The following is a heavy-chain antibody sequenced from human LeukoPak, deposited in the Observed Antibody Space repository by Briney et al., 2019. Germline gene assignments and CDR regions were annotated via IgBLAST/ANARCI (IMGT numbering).Heavy chain of an antibody. CDR3: ARGHNDC. Sequence: GGSLRLSCVASGFPFSSYEMNWVRQAPGKGLEWVSYISGSGSSVYYADSVKGRFTISRDNAKNSLYLQMNSLRAEDTAVYYCARGHNDCWGRGTLVTVSS. CDR2: ISGSGSSV. CDR1: GFPFSSYE. J-gene: IGHJ4*02. V-gene: IGHV3-48*03.